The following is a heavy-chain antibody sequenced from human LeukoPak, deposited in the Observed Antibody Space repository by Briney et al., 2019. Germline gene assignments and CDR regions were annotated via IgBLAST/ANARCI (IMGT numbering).Heavy chain of an antibody. D-gene: IGHD2-15*01. Sequence: QSGGSLRLSCAASGFTFSDHYMDWVRQAPGKGLEWVGRTRNKANSYTTEYAASVKGRFTISRDDSKNSLYLQMNSLKTEDTAVYYCARVWTRGIDAFDIWGQGTMVTVSS. CDR3: ARVWTRGIDAFDI. J-gene: IGHJ3*02. CDR1: GFTFSDHY. V-gene: IGHV3-72*01. CDR2: TRNKANSYTT.